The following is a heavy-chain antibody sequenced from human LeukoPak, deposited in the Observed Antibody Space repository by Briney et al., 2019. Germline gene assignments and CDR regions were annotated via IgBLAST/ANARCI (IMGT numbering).Heavy chain of an antibody. CDR3: ARVLWIGGYFAY. Sequence: GESLKISCQVSGYNFNSHWIGWVRQMPGKGLEWMGIIYPGDSETRYSPSFQGQVTISADKSITTAYLQWSSLKASDTAIFYCARVLWIGGYFAYWGQGTLVTVSS. D-gene: IGHD3-22*01. J-gene: IGHJ4*02. V-gene: IGHV5-51*01. CDR1: GYNFNSHW. CDR2: IYPGDSET.